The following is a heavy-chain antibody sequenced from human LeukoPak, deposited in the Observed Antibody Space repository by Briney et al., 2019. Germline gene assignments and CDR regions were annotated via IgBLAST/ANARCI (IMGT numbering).Heavy chain of an antibody. J-gene: IGHJ4*02. Sequence: GGSLRLSCAASGFTFSSYGMHWVRQAPGKGLEWVAVISYDGSNKYYADSVKGRFTISRDNSKNTLYLQMNSLRAEDTAVYYCAKSKSGPSYYFDYWGQGTLVTVSS. CDR1: GFTFSSYG. D-gene: IGHD2-15*01. CDR3: AKSKSGPSYYFDY. V-gene: IGHV3-30*18. CDR2: ISYDGSNK.